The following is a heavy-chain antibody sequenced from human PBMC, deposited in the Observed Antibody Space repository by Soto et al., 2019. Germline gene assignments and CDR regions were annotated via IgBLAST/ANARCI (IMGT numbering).Heavy chain of an antibody. D-gene: IGHD2-15*01. CDR2: IYYSGST. CDR3: ARGWKLPPGSDAFDI. CDR1: GGSISSSSYY. Sequence: TLSLTCTVSGGSISSSSYYWSWIRQPPGKGLEWIGYIYYSGSTNYNPSLKSRVTISVDTSKNQFSLKLSSVTAADTAVYYCARGWKLPPGSDAFDIWGQGTMVTVSS. V-gene: IGHV4-61*01. J-gene: IGHJ3*02.